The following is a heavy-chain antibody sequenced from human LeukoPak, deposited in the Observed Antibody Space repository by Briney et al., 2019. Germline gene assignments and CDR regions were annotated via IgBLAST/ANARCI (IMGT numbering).Heavy chain of an antibody. Sequence: SETLSLTCTVSGGSISSSSYYWGWIRQPPGKGLEWIGSIYYSGSTYYNPSLKSRVTISVDTSKNQFSLKLSSVTAADTAVYYCARAGPKGLDYWGQGTLVTVSS. CDR2: IYYSGST. D-gene: IGHD5-12*01. CDR3: ARAGPKGLDY. CDR1: GGSISSSSYY. J-gene: IGHJ4*02. V-gene: IGHV4-39*07.